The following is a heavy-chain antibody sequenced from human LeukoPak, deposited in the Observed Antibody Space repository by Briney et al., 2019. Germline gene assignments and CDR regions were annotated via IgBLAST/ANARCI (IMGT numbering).Heavy chain of an antibody. CDR1: VFTFCDYN. V-gene: IGHV3-11*06. J-gene: IGHJ4*02. CDR2: ISRSSSYT. D-gene: IGHD1-26*01. Sequence: PGGALRLSCAVSVFTFCDYNMNWIREAPGKGGEWVSYISRSSSYTNYADSVKGRFTISRDNAKNSLYLQMNSLRAEDTAVYYCARGGNYSYFDYWGQGTLVTVSS. CDR3: ARGGNYSYFDY.